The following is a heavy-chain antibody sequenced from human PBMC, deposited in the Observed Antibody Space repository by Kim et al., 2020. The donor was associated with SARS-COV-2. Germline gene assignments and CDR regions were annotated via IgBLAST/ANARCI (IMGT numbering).Heavy chain of an antibody. CDR1: GGSFSGYY. CDR3: ARVAVTTSQQPYFDY. D-gene: IGHD4-17*01. Sequence: SETLSLTCAVYGGSFSGYYWSWIRQPPGKGLEWIGEINHSGSTNYNPSLKSRVTISVDTSKNQFSLKLSSVTAADTAVYYCARVAVTTSQQPYFDYWGQGTLVTVSS. V-gene: IGHV4-34*01. CDR2: INHSGST. J-gene: IGHJ4*02.